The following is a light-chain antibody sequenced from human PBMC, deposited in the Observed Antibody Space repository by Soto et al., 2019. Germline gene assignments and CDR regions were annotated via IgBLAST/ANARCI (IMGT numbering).Light chain of an antibody. Sequence: DIQMTQSPSTLSASVGDRVTITCRASQSISSGLAWYQQKPGKAPNLLIYRASSLESGVPSRFSGSGSGTEFTLTISSLQPDYFATYYCQQYKNYWTFGQGTKVEIK. V-gene: IGKV1-5*03. CDR3: QQYKNYWT. J-gene: IGKJ1*01. CDR2: RAS. CDR1: QSISSG.